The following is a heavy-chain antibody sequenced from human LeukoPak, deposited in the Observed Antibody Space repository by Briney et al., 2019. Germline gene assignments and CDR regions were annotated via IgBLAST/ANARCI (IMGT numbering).Heavy chain of an antibody. J-gene: IGHJ4*02. CDR3: ARDLSIAAPGTDFDY. CDR2: INPNSGGT. Sequence: GPVKVSCKASGYTFTGYSVHWVRQAPGQGLEWMGWINPNSGGTKYALKFQGRVTMTRDTSISTAYMELSRLTSDDTAVYYCARDLSIAAPGTDFDYWGQGTLVTVSS. CDR1: GYTFTGYS. V-gene: IGHV1-2*02. D-gene: IGHD6-13*01.